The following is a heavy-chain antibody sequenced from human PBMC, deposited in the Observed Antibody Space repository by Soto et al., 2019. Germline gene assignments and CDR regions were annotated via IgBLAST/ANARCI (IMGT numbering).Heavy chain of an antibody. V-gene: IGHV4-4*07. D-gene: IGHD6-19*01. CDR1: GADINTYS. CDR3: ARDREAGYNFYYGRDV. CDR2: IYTSASI. J-gene: IGHJ6*02. Sequence: SETLSLTCSVSGADINTYSWTWIRQPAGKGLEWIGRIYTSASINYNPSLRGRVTLSVDTSTNQVSLKLASVTAADTAVYYCARDREAGYNFYYGRDVWGHGTTVTVXS.